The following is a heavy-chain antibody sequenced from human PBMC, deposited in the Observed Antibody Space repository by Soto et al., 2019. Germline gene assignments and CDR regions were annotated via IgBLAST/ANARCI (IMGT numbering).Heavy chain of an antibody. J-gene: IGHJ5*02. CDR3: ARADYGDYLGWFDP. CDR2: ISSSSSTI. CDR1: GFTFSSYS. Sequence: EVQLVESGGGLVQPGGSLRLSCAASGFTFSSYSMNWVRQAPGQGLEWVSYISSSSSTIYYADSVKGRFTISRDNAKNALYLQMNSLRDEDTAVYYCARADYGDYLGWFDPWGQGTLVTVSS. D-gene: IGHD4-17*01. V-gene: IGHV3-48*02.